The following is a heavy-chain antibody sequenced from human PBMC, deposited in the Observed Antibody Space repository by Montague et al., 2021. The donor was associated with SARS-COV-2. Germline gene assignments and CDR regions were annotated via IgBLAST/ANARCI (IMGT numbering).Heavy chain of an antibody. V-gene: IGHV3-30-3*01. CDR1: GFTFSSYA. CDR2: ISYDGSNK. J-gene: IGHJ4*02. CDR3: ARDQQLAVGY. Sequence: SLRLSCAASGFTFSSYAMHWVRQAPGKGLEWVAVISYDGSNKYYXDSVKGRFTISRDNSKNTLYLQMNSLRAEDTAVYYCARDQQLAVGYWGQGTLVTVSS. D-gene: IGHD6-13*01.